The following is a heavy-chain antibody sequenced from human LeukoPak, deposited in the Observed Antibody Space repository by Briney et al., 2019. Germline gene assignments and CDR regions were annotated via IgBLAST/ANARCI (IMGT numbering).Heavy chain of an antibody. J-gene: IGHJ4*02. CDR2: ISGSSVST. CDR1: GFTFSTYG. D-gene: IGHD3-3*01. CDR3: ATKGLWSGAYFDY. V-gene: IGHV3-23*01. Sequence: GGSLRLSCAAAGFTFSTYGLSWVRQAPGKGLEWVSGISGSSVSTNYADSVKGRFTISRDNSKNTLYLQMNSLRAEDTAVYYCATKGLWSGAYFDYWGQGTLVTVSS.